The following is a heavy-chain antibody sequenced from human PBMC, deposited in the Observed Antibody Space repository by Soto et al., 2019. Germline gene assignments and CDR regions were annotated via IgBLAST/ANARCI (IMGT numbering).Heavy chain of an antibody. J-gene: IGHJ4*02. Sequence: EVQLVESGGGLVQPGGSLRLSCAASGFTFSSYWMHWVRQAPGKGLVWVARIHDDGSNTNYADSVKGRFTISRDNAKNTTYLNMNTLRAEATAVDYCVRVPAAAAGMGIDHWGQGILVTVSS. CDR3: VRVPAAAAGMGIDH. V-gene: IGHV3-74*01. CDR1: GFTFSSYW. CDR2: IHDDGSNT. D-gene: IGHD6-13*01.